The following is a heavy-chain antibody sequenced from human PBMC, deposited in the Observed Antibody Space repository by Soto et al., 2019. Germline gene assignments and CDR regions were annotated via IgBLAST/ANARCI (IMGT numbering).Heavy chain of an antibody. CDR1: GYSFTSYW. Sequence: VESLKISCKGSGYSFTSYWIGWVRQMPGKGLEWMGIIYPGDSDTRYSPSFQGQVTISADKSISTAYLQWSSLKASDTAMYYCARGGRSITMVRGVINYFDYWGQGTLVTVSS. D-gene: IGHD3-10*01. CDR3: ARGGRSITMVRGVINYFDY. CDR2: IYPGDSDT. V-gene: IGHV5-51*01. J-gene: IGHJ4*02.